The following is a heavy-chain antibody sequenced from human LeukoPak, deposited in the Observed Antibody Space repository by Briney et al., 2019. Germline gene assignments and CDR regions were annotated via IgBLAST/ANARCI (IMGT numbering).Heavy chain of an antibody. CDR1: GYTFTSYG. CDR2: ISAYNVNT. Sequence: ASVKVSCKASGYTFTSYGISWVRQAPGQGLEWMGWISAYNVNTNYAQKLQGRVTMTTDASTSTAYMELRSLRSDDTAVYYCAREWAAAGSDYWGQGTLVTVSS. CDR3: AREWAAAGSDY. D-gene: IGHD6-13*01. V-gene: IGHV1-18*01. J-gene: IGHJ4*02.